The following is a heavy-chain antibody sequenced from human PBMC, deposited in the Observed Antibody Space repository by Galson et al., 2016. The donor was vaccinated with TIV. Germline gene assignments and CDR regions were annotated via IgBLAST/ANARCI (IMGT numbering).Heavy chain of an antibody. Sequence: SLRLSCAASGFIFDRYAMHWVRQAPGKGLEWVAVVSYDGSNKYYAESVKGRFTISRDNSKNTLYLQMKSLRAEDTAVYSCASGFGEWLERVNGGDFDYWGQGTLVTVSS. V-gene: IGHV3-30-3*01. CDR1: GFIFDRYA. J-gene: IGHJ4*02. CDR3: ASGFGEWLERVNGGDFDY. D-gene: IGHD3-10*01. CDR2: VSYDGSNK.